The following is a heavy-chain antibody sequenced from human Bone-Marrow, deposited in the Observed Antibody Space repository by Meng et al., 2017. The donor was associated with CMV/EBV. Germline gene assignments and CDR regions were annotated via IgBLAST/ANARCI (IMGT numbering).Heavy chain of an antibody. Sequence: GGSLRLSCAAYGFIVSTNYMYWVRQAPGKGLEWVSVIYSGGRTYYADSVKGRFTISRDTSKNTLYLQMNSLRVEDTAVYYCARDGIVVAQGMAVWGQGPTVPVPS. CDR1: GFIVSTNY. D-gene: IGHD6-13*01. V-gene: IGHV3-53*01. J-gene: IGHJ6*02. CDR2: IYSGGRT. CDR3: ARDGIVVAQGMAV.